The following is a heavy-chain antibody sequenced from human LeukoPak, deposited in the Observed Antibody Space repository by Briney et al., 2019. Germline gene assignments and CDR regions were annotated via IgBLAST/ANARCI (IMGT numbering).Heavy chain of an antibody. V-gene: IGHV1-69*04. D-gene: IGHD2-15*01. Sequence: ASVKVSCKASGGTFSSYAISWVRQAPGQGLEWMGRIIPILGIANYAQKFQGRVTITADKPTSTAYMELSSLRSEDTAVYYCARDPLGYCSGGSCYSEFYYYGMDVWGQGTTVTVSS. CDR2: IIPILGIA. CDR1: GGTFSSYA. J-gene: IGHJ6*02. CDR3: ARDPLGYCSGGSCYSEFYYYGMDV.